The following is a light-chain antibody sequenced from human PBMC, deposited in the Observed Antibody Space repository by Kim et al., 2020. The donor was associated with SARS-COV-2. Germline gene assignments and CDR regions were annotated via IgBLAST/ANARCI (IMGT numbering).Light chain of an antibody. CDR1: NIGSKT. J-gene: IGLJ2*01. CDR3: QVWDSSTWV. CDR2: RDS. V-gene: IGLV3-9*01. Sequence: SYELTQPLSVSVALGQTARITCGGNNIGSKTVHWYQLKPGQAPVLVVYRDSNRPSEIPERFSGSNSGNTATLIISRAQAGDETDYFCQVWDSSTWVFGGGTQLTVL.